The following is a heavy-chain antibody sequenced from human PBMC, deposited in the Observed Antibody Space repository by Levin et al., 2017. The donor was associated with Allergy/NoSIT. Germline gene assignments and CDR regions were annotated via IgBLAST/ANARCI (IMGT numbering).Heavy chain of an antibody. Sequence: PGGSLRLSCAASGFTFSSYAMTWARQAPGKGLEWVSVISYGGVSIAYADSVKGRFTISRDNSKNTLYLQMNSLRAEDTAVYYCAKDSAGIAGSASDYWGQGTLVTVSS. J-gene: IGHJ4*02. CDR3: AKDSAGIAGSASDY. CDR2: ISYGGVSI. D-gene: IGHD6-13*01. V-gene: IGHV3-23*01. CDR1: GFTFSSYA.